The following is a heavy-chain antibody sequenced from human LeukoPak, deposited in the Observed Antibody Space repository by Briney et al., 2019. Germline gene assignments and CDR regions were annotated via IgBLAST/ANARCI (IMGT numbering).Heavy chain of an antibody. V-gene: IGHV4-39*01. D-gene: IGHD5-18*01. CDR3: ASYQGYSYGIDYYYMDV. Sequence: SETLSLTCTVSGGSISSSSYYWGWIRQPPGKGLEWIGSIYYSGSTYYNPSLKSRVTISVDTSKNQFSLKLSSVTAADTAVYYCASYQGYSYGIDYYYMDVWGKGTTVTVSS. CDR2: IYYSGST. CDR1: GGSISSSSYY. J-gene: IGHJ6*03.